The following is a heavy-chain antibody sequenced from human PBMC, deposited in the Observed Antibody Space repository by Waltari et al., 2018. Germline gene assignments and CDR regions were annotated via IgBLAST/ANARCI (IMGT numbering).Heavy chain of an antibody. CDR1: GFSFNFYT. CDR2: ISSGSNFI. D-gene: IGHD1-26*01. J-gene: IGHJ4*02. V-gene: IGHV3-21*06. CDR3: ASSYSGKYFDY. Sequence: EVRLVESGGGLVKPGGSLRLSCAASGFSFNFYTMNWVRQAPGKGLEWFSSISSGSNFIYYAASLKGRFTISRDNAKNSLFLQMNSLRAEDTAVYYCASSYSGKYFDYWGQGTLVTVSS.